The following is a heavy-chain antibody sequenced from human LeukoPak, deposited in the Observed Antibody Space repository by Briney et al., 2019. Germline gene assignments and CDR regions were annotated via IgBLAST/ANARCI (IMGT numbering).Heavy chain of an antibody. Sequence: GGSLRLSCAASGFTFSSFGMHWVRQAPGKGLEWVAFIRYDGSKKYYADSVKGRFTISRDNSKNTLDLQMNSLRAEDTAVYYCAKDLSSSWFEGLDNWGQGTLVTVSS. D-gene: IGHD6-13*01. CDR3: AKDLSSSWFEGLDN. V-gene: IGHV3-30*02. CDR2: IRYDGSKK. J-gene: IGHJ4*02. CDR1: GFTFSSFG.